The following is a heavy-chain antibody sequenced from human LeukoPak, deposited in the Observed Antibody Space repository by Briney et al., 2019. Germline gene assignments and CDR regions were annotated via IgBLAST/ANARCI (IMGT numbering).Heavy chain of an antibody. J-gene: IGHJ3*02. V-gene: IGHV4-61*01. CDR2: IYYSGST. D-gene: IGHD3-9*01. CDR1: GGSVSSGSYY. Sequence: SETLSLTCTVSGGSVSSGSYYWSWIRQPSGKGLEWIGYIYYSGSTNYNPSLKSRVTISVDTSKNQFSLKLSSVTAADTAVYYCARVLRYFDWLQGAFDIWGQGTMVTVSS. CDR3: ARVLRYFDWLQGAFDI.